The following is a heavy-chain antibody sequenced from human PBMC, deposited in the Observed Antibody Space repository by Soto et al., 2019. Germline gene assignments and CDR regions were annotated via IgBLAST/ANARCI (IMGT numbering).Heavy chain of an antibody. CDR2: IYYSGST. CDR3: AREDYGGNSDY. V-gene: IGHV4-31*03. J-gene: IGHJ4*02. D-gene: IGHD4-17*01. Sequence: QVQLQESGPGLVKPSQTLSLTCTVSGGSISSGGYYWSWIRQHPGKGLEWIGYIYYSGSTYYNPSLKSRITISVATSKNQSSLKLSSVTAADTAVYYCAREDYGGNSDYWGQGTLVTVSS. CDR1: GGSISSGGYY.